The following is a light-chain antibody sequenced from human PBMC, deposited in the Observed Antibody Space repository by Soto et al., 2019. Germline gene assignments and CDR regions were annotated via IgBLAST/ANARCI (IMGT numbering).Light chain of an antibody. CDR2: KTS. CDR3: QQYSSYSYS. V-gene: IGKV1-5*03. Sequence: DIQMTQSPSTLSASVGDRVTITCRASQSTSSWLAWYQQKQGKAPKLLIYKTSSLESGVPSRFSGSGAATEFTLTIGCLQADDFATYYCQQYSSYSYSFGQGTKLEIK. CDR1: QSTSSW. J-gene: IGKJ2*03.